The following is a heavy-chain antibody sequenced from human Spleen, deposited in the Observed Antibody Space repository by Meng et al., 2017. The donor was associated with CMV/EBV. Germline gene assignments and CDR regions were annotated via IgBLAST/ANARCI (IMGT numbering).Heavy chain of an antibody. D-gene: IGHD3-10*01. V-gene: IGHV1-2*02. CDR2: INHNSGGT. Sequence: ASVKVSCKASGYTFTGYYMHWVRQAPGQGLEWMGWINHNSGGTNYAQKFQGRVTMTRDTSISTAYMELSRLRSDDTAVYYCARVKLNYYGSGVGYYGMDVWGQGTTVTVSS. J-gene: IGHJ6*02. CDR3: ARVKLNYYGSGVGYYGMDV. CDR1: GYTFTGYY.